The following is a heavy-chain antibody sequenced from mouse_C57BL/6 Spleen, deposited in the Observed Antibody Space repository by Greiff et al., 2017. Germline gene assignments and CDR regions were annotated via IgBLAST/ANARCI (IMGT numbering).Heavy chain of an antibody. V-gene: IGHV5-4*01. D-gene: IGHD2-12*01. CDR3: ARDQGAYDNWYFDV. CDR1: GFTFSSYA. CDR2: ISDGGSYT. J-gene: IGHJ1*03. Sequence: EVQGVESGGGLVKPGGSLKLSCAASGFTFSSYAMSWVRQTPEKRLEWVATISDGGSYTYYTDNVKGRFTISRDNAKNNLYLQMNHLTSEDTAMYYCARDQGAYDNWYFDVWGTGTTVTVSS.